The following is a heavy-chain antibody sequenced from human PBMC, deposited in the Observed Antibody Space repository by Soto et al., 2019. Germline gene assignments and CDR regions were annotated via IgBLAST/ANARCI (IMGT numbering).Heavy chain of an antibody. V-gene: IGHV3-21*01. Sequence: GGSLRLSCAASGFTFSSYSMNWVRQAPGKGLEWVSSISSSSSYIYYADSVKGRFTISRDNAKNSLYLQMNSLRAEDTAVYYCASAGVATMSDDAFDIWGQGTMVTVSS. CDR3: ASAGVATMSDDAFDI. J-gene: IGHJ3*02. CDR2: ISSSSSYI. D-gene: IGHD5-12*01. CDR1: GFTFSSYS.